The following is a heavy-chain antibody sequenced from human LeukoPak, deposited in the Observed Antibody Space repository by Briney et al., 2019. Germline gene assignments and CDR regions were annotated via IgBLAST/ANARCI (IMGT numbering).Heavy chain of an antibody. V-gene: IGHV3-7*03. CDR1: GFTFSSYA. Sequence: GGSLRLSCAASGFTFSSYAMTWVRQAPGKGLEWVANIKQDGSKKNYVDSVKGRFTISRDNAKNSLYLQMNSLRAEDTAVYYCATPLDYYDSSGYHQGGDWGQGTLVTVSS. D-gene: IGHD3-22*01. CDR3: ATPLDYYDSSGYHQGGD. CDR2: IKQDGSKK. J-gene: IGHJ4*02.